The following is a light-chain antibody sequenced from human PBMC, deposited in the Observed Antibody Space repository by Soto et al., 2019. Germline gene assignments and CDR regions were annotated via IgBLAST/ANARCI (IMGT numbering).Light chain of an antibody. J-gene: IGLJ1*01. Sequence: QSVLTQPASVSGSPGQSITISCTGTNSDVGNYNLVSWYQHHPGKAPKLMIYEASKRPSGVSDRFSGSKSGSTASLTISRLQAEDEADYYCCSYAGSSTYVFGSGTKLTVL. CDR2: EAS. CDR1: NSDVGNYNL. V-gene: IGLV2-23*01. CDR3: CSYAGSSTYV.